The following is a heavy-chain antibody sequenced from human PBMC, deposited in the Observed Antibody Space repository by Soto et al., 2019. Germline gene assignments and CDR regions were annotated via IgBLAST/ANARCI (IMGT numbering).Heavy chain of an antibody. D-gene: IGHD3-3*01. Sequence: GESLKISCKGSGYSFTSYWIGWVRQMPGKGLEWMGIIYPGDSDTRYSPSFQGQVTISADKSISTAYLQWNSLKASDTAMYYCARQQYDFWSGYNYYYYCGMDVWGQGTTVTVSS. V-gene: IGHV5-51*01. J-gene: IGHJ6*02. CDR2: IYPGDSDT. CDR3: ARQQYDFWSGYNYYYYCGMDV. CDR1: GYSFTSYW.